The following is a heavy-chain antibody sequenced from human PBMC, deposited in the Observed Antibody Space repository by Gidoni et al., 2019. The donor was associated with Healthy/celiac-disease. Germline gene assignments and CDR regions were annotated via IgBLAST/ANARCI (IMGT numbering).Heavy chain of an antibody. J-gene: IGHJ6*02. D-gene: IGHD5-12*01. CDR3: ARDIGGKDYYYYYYGMDV. V-gene: IGHV2-70*01. CDR1: GFSLSTSGMC. Sequence: QVTLRESGPALVKPTQTLTLTCTFSGFSLSTSGMCVSWIRQPPGKALEWLALIDWDDDKYYSTSLKTRLTISKDTSKNQVVLTMTNMDPVDTATYYCARDIGGKDYYYYYYGMDVWGQGTTVTVSS. CDR2: IDWDDDK.